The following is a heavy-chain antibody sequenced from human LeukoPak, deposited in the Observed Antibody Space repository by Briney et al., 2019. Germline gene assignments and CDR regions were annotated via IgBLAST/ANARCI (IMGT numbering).Heavy chain of an antibody. CDR2: IWDDGITK. Sequence: GGSLRLSCAASGFTFSSYGMHWVRQAPGKGLEWVAVIWDDGITKHYADSVKGRFTISRDNSKNTLYPQMNSLRAEDTAVYYCARGKASGGYSGYGLDAFDIWGQGTMVTVSS. V-gene: IGHV3-33*01. CDR1: GFTFSSYG. D-gene: IGHD5-12*01. J-gene: IGHJ3*02. CDR3: ARGKASGGYSGYGLDAFDI.